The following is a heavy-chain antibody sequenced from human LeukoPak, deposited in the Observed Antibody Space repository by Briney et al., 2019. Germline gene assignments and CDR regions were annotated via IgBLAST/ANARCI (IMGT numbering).Heavy chain of an antibody. Sequence: GGSLRLSCAASRFTFSGHWMSWVRQAPGKGLEWVANINQGGSDKYYVDSVKGRFTISRDNANNLLYLQMNSLRGEDTAVYYCTRDRSRAEDDWGQGTLVTVSS. D-gene: IGHD1-14*01. CDR3: TRDRSRAEDD. V-gene: IGHV3-7*01. CDR2: INQGGSDK. J-gene: IGHJ4*02. CDR1: RFTFSGHW.